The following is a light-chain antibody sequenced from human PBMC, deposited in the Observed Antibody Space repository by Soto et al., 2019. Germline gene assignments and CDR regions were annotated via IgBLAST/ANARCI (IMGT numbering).Light chain of an antibody. CDR2: TAS. V-gene: IGKV1-39*01. J-gene: IGKJ1*01. CDR3: QQSYSRPRT. CDR1: QSISSY. Sequence: IHMTHSPSSLCASVGDIVTMTCRASQSISSYINWYQQKPGKAPNLLIYTASSLESGVPSRFSGSGSGTDFTLTITSLQPEDFATYFCQQSYSRPRTFGQGTKVDI.